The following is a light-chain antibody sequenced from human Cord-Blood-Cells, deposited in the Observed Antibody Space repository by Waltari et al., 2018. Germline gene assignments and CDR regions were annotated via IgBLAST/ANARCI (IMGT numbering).Light chain of an antibody. V-gene: IGLV2-14*03. CDR2: DVS. J-gene: IGLJ3*02. CDR3: SSYTSSSTLV. Sequence: QSALTQPASVSGSPGQSITISCTGTSSDVGGYNYVSCYQQHPTKPPKLMIYDVSKPPSGVSNRFSGSKSGNTASLTISGLQAEDEADYYCSSYTSSSTLVFGGGTKLTVL. CDR1: SSDVGGYNY.